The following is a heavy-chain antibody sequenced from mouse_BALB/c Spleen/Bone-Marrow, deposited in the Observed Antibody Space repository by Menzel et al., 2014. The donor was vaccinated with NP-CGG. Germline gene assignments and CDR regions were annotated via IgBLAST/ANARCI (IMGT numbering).Heavy chain of an antibody. Sequence: VQLQQSGSVLVRPGASVKLSCKASGYTFTSPWMHWAKQRPGQGLEWIGEIHPNSGNTIYNEKFKGKATLTVDTSSSTAYVDLSSLTSEDSAVYYCARIYYGNFYAMDYWGQGTSVTVSS. CDR1: GYTFTSPW. CDR3: ARIYYGNFYAMDY. CDR2: IHPNSGNT. J-gene: IGHJ4*01. D-gene: IGHD2-1*01. V-gene: IGHV1S130*01.